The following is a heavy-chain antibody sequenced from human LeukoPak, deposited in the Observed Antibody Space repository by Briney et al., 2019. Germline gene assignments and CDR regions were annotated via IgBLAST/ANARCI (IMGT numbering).Heavy chain of an antibody. CDR2: FDPEDGET. V-gene: IGHV1-24*01. CDR3: ATEEIVGATIGSVRLDY. Sequence: GASVKVSCKVSGYTLTELSMHWVRQAPGKGLEWMGGFDPEDGETIYAQKFQGRVTMTEDTSTDTAYMELSSLRSEDTAVYYSATEEIVGATIGSVRLDYWGQGTLVTVSS. CDR1: GYTLTELS. J-gene: IGHJ4*02. D-gene: IGHD1-26*01.